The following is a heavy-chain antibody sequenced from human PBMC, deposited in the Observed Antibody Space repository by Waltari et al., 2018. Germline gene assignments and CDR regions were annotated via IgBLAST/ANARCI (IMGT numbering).Heavy chain of an antibody. V-gene: IGHV4-39*01. CDR3: ATYIGASVGTAAFDV. Sequence: QLQLQESGPGLVKPSETLSLTCSVSGVSITSNRHYWAWIRQPPGQGLAWIATMSYSGATYSSPSLESRVTVSRDTSKNQLSLKLVSVTAADTAVYYCATYIGASVGTAAFDVWGQGTMVTVSS. CDR1: GVSITSNRHY. D-gene: IGHD5-12*01. CDR2: MSYSGAT. J-gene: IGHJ3*01.